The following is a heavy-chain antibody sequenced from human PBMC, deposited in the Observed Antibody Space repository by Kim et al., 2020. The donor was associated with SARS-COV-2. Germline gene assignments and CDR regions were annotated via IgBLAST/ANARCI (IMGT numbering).Heavy chain of an antibody. Sequence: NPSLKSRVTISVDTTKNQFSLKLSSVTAADTAVYYCARVSSWYGAKYFDYWGQGTLVTVSS. V-gene: IGHV4-59*01. D-gene: IGHD6-13*01. CDR3: ARVSSWYGAKYFDY. J-gene: IGHJ4*02.